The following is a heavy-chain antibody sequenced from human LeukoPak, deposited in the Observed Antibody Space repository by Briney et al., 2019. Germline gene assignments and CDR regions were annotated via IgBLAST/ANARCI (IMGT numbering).Heavy chain of an antibody. V-gene: IGHV3-30*02. CDR2: IRYDGSNK. J-gene: IGHJ3*02. CDR3: AKDIYWSNAFDI. CDR1: GFTFSSYG. Sequence: GGSLRLSCAASGFTFSSYGMHWVRQAPGKGLEWVAFIRYDGSNKNYADFVKGRFTISRDNSKNTLYLQMNSLRAEDTAVYYCAKDIYWSNAFDIWGQGTMVTVSS. D-gene: IGHD5-12*01.